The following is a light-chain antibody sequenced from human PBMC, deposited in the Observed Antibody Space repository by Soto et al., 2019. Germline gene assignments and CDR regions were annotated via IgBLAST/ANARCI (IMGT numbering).Light chain of an antibody. V-gene: IGKV3-11*01. CDR1: QSFRGL. J-gene: IGKJ5*01. CDR3: QQRSNWPT. Sequence: EVVLTQSPVTLSLSPGERATLSCRASQSFRGLLAWYQQKPGQAPRPLIYDASNRATGIPARFSGSGSGTDFTLTISSLEPEDFAVYYCQQRSNWPTFGQGTRLEIK. CDR2: DAS.